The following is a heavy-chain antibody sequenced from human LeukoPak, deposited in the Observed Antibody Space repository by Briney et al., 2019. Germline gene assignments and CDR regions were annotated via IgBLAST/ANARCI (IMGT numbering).Heavy chain of an antibody. J-gene: IGHJ4*02. Sequence: ASVKVSCKASGYTFTTYAMNWVRQAPGQGLEWMGWINTNTGNPTYAQGFTGRFVFSLDTSVSTAYLQISSLKAEDTAVYYCARGAEIVSYYYDSSGYYDYWGQGTLVTVSS. CDR3: ARGAEIVSYYYDSSGYYDY. CDR2: INTNTGNP. V-gene: IGHV7-4-1*02. CDR1: GYTFTTYA. D-gene: IGHD3-22*01.